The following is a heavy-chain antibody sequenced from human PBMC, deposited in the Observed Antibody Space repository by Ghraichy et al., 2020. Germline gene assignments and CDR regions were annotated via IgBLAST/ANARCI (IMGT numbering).Heavy chain of an antibody. D-gene: IGHD3-3*01. Sequence: LSLTCAASGFTFSSCWMSWVRQAPGKGPEWVANIKQDGSERYYVDSVKGRFTISRDNAKNLLYLQMNSLRAEDTAVYYCARDLPEGFGGTRFDPWGQGTLVTVSS. V-gene: IGHV3-7*03. CDR1: GFTFSSCW. CDR3: ARDLPEGFGGTRFDP. CDR2: IKQDGSER. J-gene: IGHJ5*02.